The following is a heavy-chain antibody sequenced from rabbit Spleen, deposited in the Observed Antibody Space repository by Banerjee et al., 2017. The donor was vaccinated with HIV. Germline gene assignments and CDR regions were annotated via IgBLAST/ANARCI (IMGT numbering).Heavy chain of an antibody. J-gene: IGHJ4*01. D-gene: IGHD1-1*01. CDR2: IYAGSSGRT. CDR3: AREAREASNSGWYSLDL. Sequence: QEQLVEYGGDLVQPEGSLTLTCTASGLDFSSYWICWVRQAPGKGLELSACIYAGSSGRTYYASWAKGRFTISKTSSTTVTLQMTSLTAADTATYFCAREAREASNSGWYSLDLWGPGTLVTVS. CDR1: GLDFSSYW. V-gene: IGHV1S45*01.